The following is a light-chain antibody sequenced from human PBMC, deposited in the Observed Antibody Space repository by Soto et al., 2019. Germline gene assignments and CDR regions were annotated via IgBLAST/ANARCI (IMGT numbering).Light chain of an antibody. Sequence: IVLTQSPATLSLSPGERATLSCRASQRVSSYLAWYQQKPGLAPRLLIYDASNRATGIPARFSGSGSGTDFTLTISSLETEDFAVYYCQQRSNWPLTFGGGTKVEIK. J-gene: IGKJ4*01. V-gene: IGKV3-11*01. CDR3: QQRSNWPLT. CDR1: QRVSSY. CDR2: DAS.